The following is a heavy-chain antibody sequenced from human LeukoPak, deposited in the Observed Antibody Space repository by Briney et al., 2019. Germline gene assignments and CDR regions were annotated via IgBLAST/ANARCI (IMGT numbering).Heavy chain of an antibody. V-gene: IGHV3-30*02. CDR1: GFTFSSYG. CDR2: IRYDGSNK. J-gene: IGHJ4*02. Sequence: GGSLRLSCAASGFTFSSYGMHWVRQAPGKGLEWVAFIRYDGSNKYYADSVKGRFTISRDNSKNTLYLQMNSLRAEDTAVYYCAKDPRYYYDSSGYYTFYFDYWGQGALVTVSS. D-gene: IGHD3-22*01. CDR3: AKDPRYYYDSSGYYTFYFDY.